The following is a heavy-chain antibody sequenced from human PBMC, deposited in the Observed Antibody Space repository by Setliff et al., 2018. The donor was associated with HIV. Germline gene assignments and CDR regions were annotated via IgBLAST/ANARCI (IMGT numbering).Heavy chain of an antibody. CDR3: TSSFRIFYYDSRTYSKWFDP. CDR1: GYSFTTSG. D-gene: IGHD3-22*01. J-gene: IGHJ5*02. V-gene: IGHV1-18*01. CDR2: INIRSGNT. Sequence: ASVKVSCKASGYSFTTSGVSWVRQAPGQGLEWMGWINIRSGNTNYAQKFQGRVTMTTDTSTSTAYMGLTSLRSDDTAVYYCTSSFRIFYYDSRTYSKWFDPWGQGTLVTVSS.